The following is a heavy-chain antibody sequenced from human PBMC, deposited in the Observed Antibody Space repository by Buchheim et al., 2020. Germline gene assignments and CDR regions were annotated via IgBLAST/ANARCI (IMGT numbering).Heavy chain of an antibody. CDR2: TYYSGST. V-gene: IGHV4-31*03. D-gene: IGHD2-2*01. CDR1: GGSISSGGYY. CDR3: ARGYCSSTSCWFDP. J-gene: IGHJ5*02. Sequence: QVQLQESGPGLVKPSQTLSLTCTVSGGSISSGGYYWSWIRQHPGKGLEWIGYTYYSGSTYYNPSLKSRVTISVDSSKTQFPLKLSSVTAADTAVYYCARGYCSSTSCWFDPWGQGTL.